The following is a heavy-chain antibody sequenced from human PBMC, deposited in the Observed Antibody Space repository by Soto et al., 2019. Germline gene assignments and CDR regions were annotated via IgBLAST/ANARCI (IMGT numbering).Heavy chain of an antibody. CDR2: IIPIFGTA. CDR1: GGTFSSYA. D-gene: IGHD2-15*01. V-gene: IGHV1-69*01. J-gene: IGHJ4*02. CDR3: ERGASLGYCSGGSCPNDY. Sequence: QVQLVQSGAEVKKPGSSVKVSCKASGGTFSSYAISWVRQAPGQGLEWMGGIIPIFGTANYAQKFQGRVTITADESTSTAYMELSSLRSEDTAVYYCERGASLGYCSGGSCPNDYWGQGTLVTVSS.